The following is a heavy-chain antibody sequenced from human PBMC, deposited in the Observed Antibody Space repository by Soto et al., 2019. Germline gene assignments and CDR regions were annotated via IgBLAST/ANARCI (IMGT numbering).Heavy chain of an antibody. V-gene: IGHV1-69*01. Sequence: QVQLVQSGAEVKKPGSSVKVSCKVSGGTFSRFAVTWVRQAPGQGLEWMGGIIPIFGTANYAQKVQGRVSINADESTSTVYMELSSLKSADTAVYYCARPSGGRIRYLEPFDYWGQGTQVTVSS. CDR2: IIPIFGTA. D-gene: IGHD3-3*01. CDR3: ARPSGGRIRYLEPFDY. J-gene: IGHJ4*02. CDR1: GGTFSRFA.